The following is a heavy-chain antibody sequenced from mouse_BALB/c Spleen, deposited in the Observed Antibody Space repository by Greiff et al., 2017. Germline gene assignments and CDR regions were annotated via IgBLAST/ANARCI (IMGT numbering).Heavy chain of an antibody. CDR2: ISSGSSTI. Sequence: DVHLVESGGGLVQPGGSRKLSCAASGFTFSSFGMHWVRQAPEKGLEWVAYISSGSSTIYYADTVKGRFTISRDNPKNTLFLQMTSLRSEDTAMYYCARSITTATGFAYWGQGTLVTVSA. V-gene: IGHV5-17*02. CDR1: GFTFSSFG. CDR3: ARSITTATGFAY. D-gene: IGHD1-2*01. J-gene: IGHJ3*01.